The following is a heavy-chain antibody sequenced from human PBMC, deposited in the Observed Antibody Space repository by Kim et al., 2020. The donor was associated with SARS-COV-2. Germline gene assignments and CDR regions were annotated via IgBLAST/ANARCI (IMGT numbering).Heavy chain of an antibody. CDR3: ATMGTIST. CDR2: IYNNANT. J-gene: IGHJ4*02. Sequence: GGSLRLSCAASGFTVSDHHINWVRQAPGKGLEWVSFIYNNANTHYADAVKGRFVISRDSAKNTVFLQMNGLRVEDTAVCFCATMGTISTWGQGSLVTGS. CDR1: GFTVSDHH. V-gene: IGHV3-53*01. D-gene: IGHD1-1*01.